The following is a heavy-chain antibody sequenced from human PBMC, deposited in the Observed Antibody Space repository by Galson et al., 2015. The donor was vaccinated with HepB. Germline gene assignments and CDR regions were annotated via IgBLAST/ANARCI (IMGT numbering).Heavy chain of an antibody. J-gene: IGHJ3*02. Sequence: SVKVSCKASGGTFSSYTISWVRQAPGQGLEWMGRIIPILGIANYAQKFQGRVTITADKSTSTAYMELSSLRSEDTAVYYCARDRFDYYDGSGFRDDIWGQGTMVTVSS. CDR3: ARDRFDYYDGSGFRDDI. CDR2: IIPILGIA. V-gene: IGHV1-69*04. CDR1: GGTFSSYT. D-gene: IGHD3-22*01.